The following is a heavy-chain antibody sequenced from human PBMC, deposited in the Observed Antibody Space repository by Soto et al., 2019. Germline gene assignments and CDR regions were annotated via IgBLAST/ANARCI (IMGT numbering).Heavy chain of an antibody. V-gene: IGHV3-7*01. CDR3: SRSLDY. CDR1: GFTFSRFW. J-gene: IGHJ4*02. CDR2: INPDGSEK. Sequence: PXGSLKLSCAASGFTFSRFWMDWVRQAPGKGLDWLANINPDGSEKHYVDSVKGRFTISRDNAKNSLYLQMSSLTAEDSALYYCSRSLDYWGQGTRVTVSS.